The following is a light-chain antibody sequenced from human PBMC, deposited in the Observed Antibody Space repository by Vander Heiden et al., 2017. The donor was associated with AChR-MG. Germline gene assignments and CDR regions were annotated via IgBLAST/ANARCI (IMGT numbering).Light chain of an antibody. CDR2: AAS. Sequence: IQLTQSPSSLSASVGDRVTITCRASQGISSYLAWYQQKPGKAPKLLISAASTLRSGFPSRFSGSGSGTDFTLTISSLQPEDFATYFCQQLNAYPRTFGGGTKVEIK. CDR3: QQLNAYPRT. J-gene: IGKJ4*01. V-gene: IGKV1-9*01. CDR1: QGISSY.